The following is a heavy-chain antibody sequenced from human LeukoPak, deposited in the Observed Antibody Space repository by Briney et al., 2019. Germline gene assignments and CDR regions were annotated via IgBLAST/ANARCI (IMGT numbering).Heavy chain of an antibody. D-gene: IGHD3-9*01. V-gene: IGHV1-8*01. CDR3: AHILTGYREAFDI. Sequence: ASVKVSCKASGYTFTSYDINWVRQATGQGLEWMGWMNPNSGNTGYAQKFQGRVTMTRNTSISTAYMELSSLRSEDTAVYYCAHILTGYREAFDIWGQGTMVTVSS. CDR1: GYTFTSYD. CDR2: MNPNSGNT. J-gene: IGHJ3*02.